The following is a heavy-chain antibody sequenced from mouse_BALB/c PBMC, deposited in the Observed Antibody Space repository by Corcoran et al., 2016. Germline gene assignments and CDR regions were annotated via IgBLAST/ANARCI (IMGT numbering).Heavy chain of an antibody. CDR2: INPYNDGT. V-gene: IGHV1S136*01. D-gene: IGHD2-4*01. J-gene: IGHJ2*01. Sequence: EVQLQQSGPELVKPGASVKMSCKASGYTFTSYVMHWVKQKPGQGLEWIGYINPYNDGTNYNEKFKGKATLTSDKSSSPAYMELSSLTSEDSAGYYCASSMITYYFDYWVQGTTLTVSS. CDR3: ASSMITYYFDY. CDR1: GYTFTSYV.